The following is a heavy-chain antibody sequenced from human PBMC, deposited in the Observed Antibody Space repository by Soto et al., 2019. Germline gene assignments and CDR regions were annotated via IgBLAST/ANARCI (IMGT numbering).Heavy chain of an antibody. Sequence: SSETLSLTCTVSGGSISGYYWSWIRQPPGKGLEWIGYIYYSGSTIYNPSLKSRVTISVDTSKNQFYLKLSSVTAADTAVYYCARARYDSSGYYYFDYWGQGTLVTVSS. D-gene: IGHD3-22*01. CDR1: GGSISGYY. CDR2: IYYSGST. V-gene: IGHV4-59*01. J-gene: IGHJ4*02. CDR3: ARARYDSSGYYYFDY.